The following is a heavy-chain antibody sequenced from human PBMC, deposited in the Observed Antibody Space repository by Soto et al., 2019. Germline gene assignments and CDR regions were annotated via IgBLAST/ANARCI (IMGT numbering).Heavy chain of an antibody. D-gene: IGHD6-13*01. Sequence: ASVKLCCKASGYTFTSYGISWVRQAPGQGLEWMGWISAYNGNTNYAQKLQGRVTMTTDTSTSTAYTELRSLRSDDTAVYYCAIDEIAADGTRFDYWGQGTLVTVSS. CDR2: ISAYNGNT. V-gene: IGHV1-18*04. J-gene: IGHJ4*02. CDR1: GYTFTSYG. CDR3: AIDEIAADGTRFDY.